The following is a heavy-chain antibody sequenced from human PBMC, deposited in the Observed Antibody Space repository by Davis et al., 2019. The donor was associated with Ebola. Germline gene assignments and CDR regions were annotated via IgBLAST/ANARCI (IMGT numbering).Heavy chain of an antibody. V-gene: IGHV4-4*07. CDR1: GVSISSHY. J-gene: IGHJ5*02. CDR3: AREFIPSTFTVKLWNWFDP. D-gene: IGHD2/OR15-2a*01. Sequence: PSETLSLTCTVSGVSISSHYWSWIRQPAGKGLEWIGRIYTSGRTNYNPSLQSRVTMSVDTSKNQFSLRLSSVTAADTAIYYCAREFIPSTFTVKLWNWFDPWGQGSLVTVSS. CDR2: IYTSGRT.